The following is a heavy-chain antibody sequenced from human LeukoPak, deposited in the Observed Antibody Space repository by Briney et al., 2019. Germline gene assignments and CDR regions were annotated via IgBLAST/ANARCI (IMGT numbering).Heavy chain of an antibody. CDR2: IYHSGST. V-gene: IGHV4-4*02. CDR1: GGSISSSNW. D-gene: IGHD3-10*01. J-gene: IGHJ4*02. CDR3: ASMSSGSGTPRDY. Sequence: PSETLSLTCAVSGGSISSSNWWSWVRQPPGKGLEWIGEIYHSGSTNYNPSLKSRVTISVDKSKNQFSLKLSSVTAADTAVYYCASMSSGSGTPRDYRGQGTLVTVSS.